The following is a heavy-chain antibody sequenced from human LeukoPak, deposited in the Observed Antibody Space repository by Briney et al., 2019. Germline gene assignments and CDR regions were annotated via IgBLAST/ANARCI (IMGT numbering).Heavy chain of an antibody. V-gene: IGHV3-30*02. CDR2: IRNDGSDT. J-gene: IGHJ4*02. Sequence: GRSLRLSCAASGFSFSGFDMHWVRQAPGKGLEWVAFIRNDGSDTYYADSVKGRFTISRDNSKSALYLQMNSLTTEDTAVYYCHTPTSGYNDFWGQGTLGTVFS. D-gene: IGHD5-18*01. CDR3: HTPTSGYNDF. CDR1: GFSFSGFD.